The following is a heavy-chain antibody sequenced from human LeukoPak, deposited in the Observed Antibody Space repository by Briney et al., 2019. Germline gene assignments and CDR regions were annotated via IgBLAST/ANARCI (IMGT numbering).Heavy chain of an antibody. CDR1: GGSISSYY. CDR2: IYYSGST. J-gene: IGHJ5*02. Sequence: SETLSLTCTVSGGSISSYYWSWIRQPPGKGLEWIGYIYYSGSTYYNPSLKSRVTFSVDTSKNQFSLKLNSVTAADTAVYYCARWGLVITSGFDPWGQGTLDTVSS. V-gene: IGHV4-59*08. CDR3: ARWGLVITSGFDP. D-gene: IGHD3-9*01.